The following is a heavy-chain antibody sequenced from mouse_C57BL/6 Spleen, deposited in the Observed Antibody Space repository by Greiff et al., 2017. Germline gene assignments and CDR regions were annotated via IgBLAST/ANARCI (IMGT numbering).Heavy chain of an antibody. CDR3: ARYEDYWYFDV. Sequence: EVHLVESGGGLVQPGGSLSLSCAASGFTFTDYYMSWVRQPPGKALEWLGFIRNKANGYTTEYSASVKGRFTISRDNSQSILYLQMNALRAEDSATYYCARYEDYWYFDVWGTGTTVTVSS. CDR2: IRNKANGYTT. CDR1: GFTFTDYY. V-gene: IGHV7-3*01. J-gene: IGHJ1*03.